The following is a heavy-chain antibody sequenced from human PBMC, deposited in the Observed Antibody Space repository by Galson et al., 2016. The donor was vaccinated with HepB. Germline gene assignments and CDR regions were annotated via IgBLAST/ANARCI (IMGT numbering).Heavy chain of an antibody. CDR2: TYYRSKWYN. J-gene: IGHJ6*02. CDR3: ARQYSSSSFYHGMDV. Sequence: CAISGDSVSSNSATWNWIRQSPSRGLEWLGRTYYRSKWYNDYAVSVKSRVTITPDTSTNQFSLHLNSVSPEDTAVYYCARQYSSSSFYHGMDVWSQGTLFSVSS. CDR1: GDSVSSNSAT. V-gene: IGHV6-1*01. D-gene: IGHD6-6*01.